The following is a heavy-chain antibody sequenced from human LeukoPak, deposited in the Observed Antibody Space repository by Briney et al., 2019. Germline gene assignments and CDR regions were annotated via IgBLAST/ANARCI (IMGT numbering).Heavy chain of an antibody. CDR2: INPSGGST. V-gene: IGHV1-46*01. CDR1: GYTFTSYY. CDR3: AKDLAHGDYVYYMDV. Sequence: GASVKVSCKASGYTFTSYYMHWVRQAPGQGLEWMGIINPSGGSTSYAQKFQGRVTMTRDTSTSTVYMELSSLRSEDTAVYYCAKDLAHGDYVYYMDVWGKGTTVTISS. D-gene: IGHD4-17*01. J-gene: IGHJ6*03.